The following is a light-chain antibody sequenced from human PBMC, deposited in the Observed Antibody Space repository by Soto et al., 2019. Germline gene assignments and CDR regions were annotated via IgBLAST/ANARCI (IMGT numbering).Light chain of an antibody. Sequence: EILLTQSPGTLSLSPGDRVTISCRTSETLSSSYFAWYQQKPGQAPRLLIYAASIKAPGIPDRFSGSGSGTYFTRTISSLDPGDFAVYFCQHDAGSLTFGGGTNIEI. V-gene: IGKV3-20*01. CDR1: ETLSSSY. J-gene: IGKJ4*02. CDR3: QHDAGSLT. CDR2: AAS.